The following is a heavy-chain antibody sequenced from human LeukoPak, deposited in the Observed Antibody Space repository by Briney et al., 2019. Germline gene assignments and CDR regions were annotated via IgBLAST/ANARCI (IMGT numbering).Heavy chain of an antibody. CDR3: IKGGAYHLGDAFDI. CDR1: GFTFDDYV. D-gene: IGHD1-14*01. V-gene: IGHV3-9*01. Sequence: PGRSLRLSCAASGFTFDDYVMNWVRQAPGKGLEWVSGISWNSGSIGYADSVEGRFTISRDNAKNSLYLQMNSLRAEDTALYYCIKGGAYHLGDAFDIWGQGTMVTVSS. J-gene: IGHJ3*02. CDR2: ISWNSGSI.